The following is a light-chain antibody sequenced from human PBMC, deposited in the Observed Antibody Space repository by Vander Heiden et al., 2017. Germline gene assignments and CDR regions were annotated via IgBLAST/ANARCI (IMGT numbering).Light chain of an antibody. CDR1: QSVGGK. V-gene: IGKV3-15*01. CDR2: DAS. CDR3: QQDNDWYT. J-gene: IGKJ2*01. Sequence: ETVMTQSPGTLSLSPGERATLSCRASQSVGGKLAWYQQKPGQAPGLVIYDASIRATGVPDRFSGSGSGTEFTLTISSLQSEDFAVYYCQQDNDWYTFGQGTKLEIK.